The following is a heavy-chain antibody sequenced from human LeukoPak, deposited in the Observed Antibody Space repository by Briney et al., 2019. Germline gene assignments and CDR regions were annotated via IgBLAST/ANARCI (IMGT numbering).Heavy chain of an antibody. CDR2: IYYSGST. CDR1: GGSISSSSYY. CDR3: ARHGVNLPLWFGERNWFDP. V-gene: IGHV4-39*01. D-gene: IGHD3-10*01. Sequence: PSETLSLTCTVSGGSISSSSYYWGWIRQPPGKGLEWIESIYYSGSTYYNPSLKSRVTISVDTSKNQFSLKLSSVTAADTAVYYCARHGVNLPLWFGERNWFDPWGQGTLVTVSS. J-gene: IGHJ5*02.